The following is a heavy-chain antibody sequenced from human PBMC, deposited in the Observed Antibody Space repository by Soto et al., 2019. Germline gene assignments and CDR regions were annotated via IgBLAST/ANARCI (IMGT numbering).Heavy chain of an antibody. CDR3: ARQAYDSSGYYDFDY. J-gene: IGHJ4*02. D-gene: IGHD3-22*01. V-gene: IGHV4-34*01. CDR2: INHSGST. CDR1: GGSFSGYY. Sequence: QVQLQQWGAGLLKPSETLSLTCAVYGGSFSGYYWSWIRQPPGKGLEWIGEINHSGSTNYNPSLKSRVTISVDTSKNQFSLKLSAVTAADTAVYYCARQAYDSSGYYDFDYWGQGTLGTGSS.